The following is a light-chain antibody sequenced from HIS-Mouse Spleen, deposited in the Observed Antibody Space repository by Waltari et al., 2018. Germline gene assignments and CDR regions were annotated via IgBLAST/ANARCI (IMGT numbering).Light chain of an antibody. CDR3: SSYAGSNNWV. CDR1: SSDVGGFNY. V-gene: IGLV2-8*01. Sequence: QSALPQPPSASGSPGQSVPISCTGTSSDVGGFNYVSWYQKHPGKAPKLIIYEVSTRPSGVPDRFSGSKSGNTASLTVSGLQAEDEADYYCSSYAGSNNWVFGGGTKLTVL. CDR2: EVS. J-gene: IGLJ2*01.